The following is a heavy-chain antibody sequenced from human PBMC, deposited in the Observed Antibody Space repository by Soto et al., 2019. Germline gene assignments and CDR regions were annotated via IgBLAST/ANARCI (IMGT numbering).Heavy chain of an antibody. Sequence: SETLSLTCTVSGGSISSYYWSWIRQPPGKGLEWIGYIYYSGSTNYNPSLKSRVTISVDTSKNQFSLKLSSVTAADTAVYYCARAAGYSSSWYYFDYWGQGTLVTVSS. D-gene: IGHD6-13*01. CDR1: GGSISSYY. V-gene: IGHV4-59*01. CDR3: ARAAGYSSSWYYFDY. J-gene: IGHJ4*02. CDR2: IYYSGST.